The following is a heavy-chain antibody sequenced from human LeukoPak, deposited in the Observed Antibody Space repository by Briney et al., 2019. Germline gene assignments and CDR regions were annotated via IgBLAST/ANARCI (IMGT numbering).Heavy chain of an antibody. V-gene: IGHV3-23*01. J-gene: IGHJ4*02. D-gene: IGHD6-13*01. CDR2: ISGSGGST. Sequence: PGGSLRLSCAASGFTFSSYGMSWVRQAPGKGLEWVSAISGSGGSTYYADSVKGRFTISRDNSKNTLYLQMNSLRAEDTAVYYCAKAPVAAAGRWSYDYWGQGTLVTVSS. CDR1: GFTFSSYG. CDR3: AKAPVAAAGRWSYDY.